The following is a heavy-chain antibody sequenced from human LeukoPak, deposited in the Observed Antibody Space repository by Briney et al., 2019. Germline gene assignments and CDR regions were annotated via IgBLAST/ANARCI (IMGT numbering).Heavy chain of an antibody. D-gene: IGHD3-22*01. CDR1: GGSISSYY. Sequence: LSLTCTVSGGSISSYYWSWVRQAPGKGLEWVGFIRSKAYGGTTEYAASVKGRFTISRDDSKSIAYLQMNSLKTEDTAVYYCTRVIWGSSGIIDYWGQGTLVTVSS. CDR2: IRSKAYGGTT. CDR3: TRVIWGSSGIIDY. J-gene: IGHJ4*02. V-gene: IGHV3-49*04.